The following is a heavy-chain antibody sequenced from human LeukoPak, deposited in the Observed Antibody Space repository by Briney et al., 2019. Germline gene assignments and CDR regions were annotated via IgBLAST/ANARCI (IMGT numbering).Heavy chain of an antibody. V-gene: IGHV1-46*01. CDR1: GYTFTGYY. CDR2: VTSSGGST. J-gene: IGHJ3*02. D-gene: IGHD5-24*01. CDR3: ARVRDGYNDAFDI. Sequence: GASVKVSCKASGYTFTGYYMHWVRQAPGQGLEWMGIVTSSGGSTDYAQKFRGRVTMTRDMSPSTVYMELSSLRSEDTAVYYCARVRDGYNDAFDIWGQGTMVIVSS.